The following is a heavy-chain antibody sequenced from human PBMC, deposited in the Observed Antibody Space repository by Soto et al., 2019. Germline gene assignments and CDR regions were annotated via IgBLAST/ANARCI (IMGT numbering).Heavy chain of an antibody. Sequence: GGSLRLSCAVSGFTFSDYAMSWVRQAPGKDLEWVSAISASGETTYYAGSVKGRFAISRDNSKNTLYLQMNSLRAEDTAVYFCAKKGTLSGPGYFDYWGQGTLVTVSS. D-gene: IGHD2-8*02. CDR1: GFTFSDYA. CDR2: ISASGETT. CDR3: AKKGTLSGPGYFDY. J-gene: IGHJ4*02. V-gene: IGHV3-23*01.